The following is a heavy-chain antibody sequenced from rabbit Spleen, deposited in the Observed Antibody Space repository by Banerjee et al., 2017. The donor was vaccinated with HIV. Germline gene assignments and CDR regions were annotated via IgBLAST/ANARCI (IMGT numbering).Heavy chain of an antibody. J-gene: IGHJ6*01. CDR1: FSSGSY. D-gene: IGHD1-1*01. CDR2: IGTGSSGST. V-gene: IGHV1S40*01. Sequence: FSSGSYMCLVRPAPGTLLEWIACIGTGSSGSTYYASWAKGLFTISKTSSTTVTLQMTSLTAADTATYFCARDTSSSVSSYGMDLWAACTLVTGS. CDR3: ARDTSSSVSSYGMDL.